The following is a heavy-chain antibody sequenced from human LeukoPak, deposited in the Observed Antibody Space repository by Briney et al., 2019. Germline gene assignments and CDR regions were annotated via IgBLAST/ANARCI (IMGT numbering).Heavy chain of an antibody. D-gene: IGHD2-8*01. J-gene: IGHJ6*02. CDR2: ISSSSSFI. Sequence: GGSLRLSCGASGFTFSSYSMNWVRQAPGKGLEWVSSISSSSSFIYYTDSVKGRFTISRDNAKKSLYLQMNSLRAEDTAVYYCARDICSDGVCYYGMDVWGQGTTVTVSS. V-gene: IGHV3-21*01. CDR1: GFTFSSYS. CDR3: ARDICSDGVCYYGMDV.